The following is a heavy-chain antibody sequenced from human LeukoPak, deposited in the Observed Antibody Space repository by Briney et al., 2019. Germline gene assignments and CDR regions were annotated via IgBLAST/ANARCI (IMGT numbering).Heavy chain of an antibody. CDR1: GFIFADYG. D-gene: IGHD1-26*01. J-gene: IGHJ4*02. V-gene: IGHV3-15*01. CDR2: IKSKTDGGTT. CDR3: TTDLSPLLVGATLDY. Sequence: PGGSLRLSCSASGFIFADYGMSWVSQAPGKGLEWVGRIKSKTDGGTTDYAAPVKGRFTISRDDSKNRLYLQMNSLKTEDTAVYYCTTDLSPLLVGATLDYWGQGTLVTVSS.